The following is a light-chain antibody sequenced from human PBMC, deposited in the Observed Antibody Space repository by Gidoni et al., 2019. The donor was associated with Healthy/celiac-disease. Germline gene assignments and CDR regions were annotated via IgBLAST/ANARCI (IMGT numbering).Light chain of an antibody. CDR2: LGS. CDR3: MQALQTPLT. CDR1: QSLLHSNGYNY. V-gene: IGKV2-28*01. J-gene: IGKJ4*01. Sequence: DIVMTKSPLSLPVTPGEPAPISCRSSQSLLHSNGYNYLDWYLQKPGQSPQLLIYLGSNRASGVPDRFSGSGSGTDFTLKISRVEAEDVGVYYCMQALQTPLTFGGGTKVEIK.